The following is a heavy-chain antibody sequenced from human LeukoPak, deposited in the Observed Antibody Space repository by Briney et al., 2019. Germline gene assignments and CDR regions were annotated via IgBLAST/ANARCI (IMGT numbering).Heavy chain of an antibody. Sequence: SETLSLTCAVYGGSFSGYYWSWIRQPPGKGLEWIGYIYYSGSTYYNPSLKSRVTISVDTSKNQFSLKLSSVTAADTAVYYCARDLYYGGNSGAFDIWGQGTMVTVSS. J-gene: IGHJ3*02. CDR1: GGSFSGYY. CDR2: IYYSGST. D-gene: IGHD4-23*01. V-gene: IGHV4-30-4*01. CDR3: ARDLYYGGNSGAFDI.